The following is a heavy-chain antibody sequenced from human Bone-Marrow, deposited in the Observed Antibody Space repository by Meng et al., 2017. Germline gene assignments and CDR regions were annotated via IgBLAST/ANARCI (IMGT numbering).Heavy chain of an antibody. D-gene: IGHD2-21*02. Sequence: GESLKISCAASGFTFSSYWMSWVRQAPGKGLEWVANIKQDGSEKYYVDSVKGRFTISRDNAKNSLYLQMNSLRAEDTAVYYCARDRYCGGDCGMVLDYWGQGTLVTVSS. CDR2: IKQDGSEK. J-gene: IGHJ4*02. CDR3: ARDRYCGGDCGMVLDY. V-gene: IGHV3-7*01. CDR1: GFTFSSYW.